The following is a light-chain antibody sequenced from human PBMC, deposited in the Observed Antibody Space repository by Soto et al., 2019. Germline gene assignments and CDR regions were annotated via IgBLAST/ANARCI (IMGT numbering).Light chain of an antibody. CDR2: GPS. J-gene: IGKJ1*01. CDR3: QQYGSSGT. CDR1: QSVSNNY. V-gene: IGKV3-20*01. Sequence: EIVLTQSPGTLSLSPGERATLSCRASQSVSNNYLAWYQQKPCQAPRLLIYGPSNRATGIPDRFSGSGSGTDFTLTISRLEPEDFAVYYCQQYGSSGTFGQGTKVEIK.